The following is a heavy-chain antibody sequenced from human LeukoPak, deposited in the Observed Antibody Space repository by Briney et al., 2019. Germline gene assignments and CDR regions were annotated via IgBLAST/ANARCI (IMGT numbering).Heavy chain of an antibody. V-gene: IGHV4-59*01. D-gene: IGHD1-14*01. CDR3: ARGNRAFDI. CDR2: IYYSGST. CDR1: GGSISSYY. Sequence: SETLSLTCTVSGGSISSYYWSWIRQPPGKGLEWIGYIYYSGSTNYNPSLKSRVTISVDTSKNQFSLKLSSVTAADTAVYYCARGNRAFDIWDQGTMVTVSS. J-gene: IGHJ3*02.